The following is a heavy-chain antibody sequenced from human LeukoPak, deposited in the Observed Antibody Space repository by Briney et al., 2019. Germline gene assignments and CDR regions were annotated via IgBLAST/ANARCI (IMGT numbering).Heavy chain of an antibody. CDR2: IRYDGSNK. Sequence: GGSLRLSCAASEFTFSSYGMHWVRQAPGKGLEWVAFIRYDGSNKYYADSVKGRFTISRDNSKNTLYLQMNSLRAEDTAVYYCAKDLYPDYFNYGMDVWGQGTTVTVSS. V-gene: IGHV3-30*02. CDR1: EFTFSSYG. D-gene: IGHD2/OR15-2a*01. J-gene: IGHJ6*02. CDR3: AKDLYPDYFNYGMDV.